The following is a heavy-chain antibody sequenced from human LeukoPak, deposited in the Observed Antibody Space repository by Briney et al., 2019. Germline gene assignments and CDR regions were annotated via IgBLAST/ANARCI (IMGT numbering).Heavy chain of an antibody. Sequence: GGSLRLSCAASGFTFSSYGMHWVRQAPGKGLEWVAVISYDGSNKYYADSVKGRFTISRDNSKNTLYLQMNSLRAEDTAVYYCAKDRGMIVVLGYFDYWGQGTLVTVSS. CDR1: GFTFSSYG. J-gene: IGHJ4*02. CDR3: AKDRGMIVVLGYFDY. D-gene: IGHD3-22*01. CDR2: ISYDGSNK. V-gene: IGHV3-30*18.